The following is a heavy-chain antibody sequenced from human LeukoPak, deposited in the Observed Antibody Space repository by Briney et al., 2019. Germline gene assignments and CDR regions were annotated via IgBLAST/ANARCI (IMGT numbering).Heavy chain of an antibody. CDR1: GGSISSYY. Sequence: SETLSLTCTVSGGSISSYYWSWIRQPPGKGLEWIGYIYYSGSTNYNPSLKSRVTISVDTSKNQFSLKLSSVTAADTAVYYCAREIGYSSGWYAGNYFDYWGQGTLVTVSS. D-gene: IGHD6-19*01. J-gene: IGHJ4*02. CDR3: AREIGYSSGWYAGNYFDY. V-gene: IGHV4-59*01. CDR2: IYYSGST.